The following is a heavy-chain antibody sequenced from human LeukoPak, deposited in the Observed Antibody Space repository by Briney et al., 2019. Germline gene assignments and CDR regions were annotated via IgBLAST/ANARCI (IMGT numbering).Heavy chain of an antibody. CDR1: GYTFTSYY. J-gene: IGHJ6*03. V-gene: IGHV1-46*03. Sequence: ASVKVSCKASGYTFTSYYMHWVRQAPGQGLEWMGIINPSGGSTSYAQKFQGRVTMTGDTSTSTVYMELSSLRSEDTAVYYCARDGATNYYYMDVWGKGTTVTVSS. D-gene: IGHD3-16*01. CDR3: ARDGATNYYYMDV. CDR2: INPSGGST.